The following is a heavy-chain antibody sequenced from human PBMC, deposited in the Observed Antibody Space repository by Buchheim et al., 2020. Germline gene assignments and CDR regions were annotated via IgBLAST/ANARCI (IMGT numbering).Heavy chain of an antibody. CDR3: ARATKDIVVVPVFFDY. CDR1: GGSFSGYY. D-gene: IGHD2-2*01. CDR2: INHSGST. J-gene: IGHJ4*02. Sequence: QVQLQQWGAGLLKPSETLSLTCAVYGGSFSGYYWSWIRQPPGKGLEWIGEINHSGSTNYNPSLKSRVTIPVDTSKNQFSLKLSSVTAADTAVYYCARATKDIVVVPVFFDYWGQGTL. V-gene: IGHV4-34*01.